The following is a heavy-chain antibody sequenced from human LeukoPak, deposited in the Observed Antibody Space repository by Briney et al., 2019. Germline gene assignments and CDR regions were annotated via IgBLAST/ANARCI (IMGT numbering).Heavy chain of an antibody. CDR2: INRISNII. D-gene: IGHD4-17*01. Sequence: PGRTLRLSCAASGFTFSSYGMNWVRQAPGKGLEWVSYINRISNIIDYADSVKGRFTISTDNAKNSLSLQMNSLRDEDTAVYYCARDRDYAFDYWGQGTLVTVSS. CDR3: ARDRDYAFDY. J-gene: IGHJ4*02. CDR1: GFTFSSYG. V-gene: IGHV3-48*02.